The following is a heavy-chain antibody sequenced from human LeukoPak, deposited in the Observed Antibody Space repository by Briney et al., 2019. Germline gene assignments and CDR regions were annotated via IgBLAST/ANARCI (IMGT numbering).Heavy chain of an antibody. D-gene: IGHD3-22*01. CDR1: GCSVSGNY. V-gene: IGHV3-53*01. J-gene: IGHJ4*02. CDR2: IYSSGST. CDR3: ARDGYYDSSGYYYDY. Sequence: TGGSLRLSCAASGCSVSGNYMTWVRQAPGKGLEWVSIIYSSGSTDYADSVKGRFTISRDNSENTLYLQMNSLRDEDTAVYYCARDGYYDSSGYYYDYWGQGTLVTVSS.